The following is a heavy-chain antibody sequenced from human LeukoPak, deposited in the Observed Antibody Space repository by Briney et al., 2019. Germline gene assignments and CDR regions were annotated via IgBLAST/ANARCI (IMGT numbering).Heavy chain of an antibody. CDR2: IYYSGST. J-gene: IGHJ4*02. CDR3: ARGSSPPYSSSWYAFDY. D-gene: IGHD6-13*01. Sequence: NPSETLSLTCTVSGGSVSSGSYYWSWIRQPPGKGLGWIGYIYYSGSTNYNPSLKSRVTISVDTSKNQFSLKLSSVTAADTAVYYCARGSSPPYSSSWYAFDYWGQGTLVTVSS. CDR1: GGSVSSGSYY. V-gene: IGHV4-61*01.